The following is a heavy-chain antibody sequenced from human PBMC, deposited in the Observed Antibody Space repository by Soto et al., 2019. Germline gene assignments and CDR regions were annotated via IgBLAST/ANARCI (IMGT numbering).Heavy chain of an antibody. CDR2: ITSATYI. CDR1: GFTFTSYS. D-gene: IGHD4-17*01. CDR3: ARDYYGDYYFDY. Sequence: GGSLRLSCAASGFTFTSYSMNWVRQAPGKGLEWVSSITSATYIYYADSVRGRFTISRDNAKNTLYLQMNSLRAEDTAVYYCARDYYGDYYFDYWGQGTLVTVSS. V-gene: IGHV3-21*01. J-gene: IGHJ4*02.